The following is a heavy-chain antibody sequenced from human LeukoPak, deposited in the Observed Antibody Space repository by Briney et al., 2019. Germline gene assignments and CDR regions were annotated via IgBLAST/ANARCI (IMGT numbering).Heavy chain of an antibody. CDR2: ISGSGGST. V-gene: IGHV3-23*01. D-gene: IGHD3-10*01. Sequence: QPGGTLRLSCAASGFTFSSYGMSWVRQAPGKGLEWVSAISGSGGSTYYADSVKGRFTISRDNSKNTLYLQMNSLRAEDTAVYYCARHVWFGEHNGHENWFDPWGQGTLVIVSS. J-gene: IGHJ5*02. CDR3: ARHVWFGEHNGHENWFDP. CDR1: GFTFSSYG.